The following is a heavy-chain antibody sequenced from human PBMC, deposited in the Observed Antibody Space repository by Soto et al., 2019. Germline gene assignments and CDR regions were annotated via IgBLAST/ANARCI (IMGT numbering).Heavy chain of an antibody. CDR1: GFTFSSYG. Sequence: PGGSLRLSCAASGFTFSSYGMHWVRQAPGKGLEWVAVISYDGSNKYYADSVKGRFTISRDNSKNTLYLQMNSLRAEDTAVYYCAKDSERFLEWLSLWGQGTLVTVS. D-gene: IGHD3-3*01. CDR2: ISYDGSNK. CDR3: AKDSERFLEWLSL. J-gene: IGHJ4*02. V-gene: IGHV3-30*18.